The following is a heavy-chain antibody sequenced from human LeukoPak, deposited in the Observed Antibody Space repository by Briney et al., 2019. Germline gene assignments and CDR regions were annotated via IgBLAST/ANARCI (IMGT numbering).Heavy chain of an antibody. CDR3: AKGADYGDYGGTYYFDY. CDR1: GFTFSNYA. CDR2: IGSGGST. J-gene: IGHJ4*02. V-gene: IGHV3-23*01. Sequence: PGGSLRLSCAASGFTFSNYAMTWVRLAPGKGLEWVSSIGSGGSTYYADSVKGRFTISRDNSKNTLYLQMNSLRAEDTAVYYCAKGADYGDYGGTYYFDYWGQGTLVTVSS. D-gene: IGHD4-17*01.